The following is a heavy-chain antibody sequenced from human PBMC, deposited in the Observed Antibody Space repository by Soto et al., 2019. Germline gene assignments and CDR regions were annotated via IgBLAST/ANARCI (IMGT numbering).Heavy chain of an antibody. Sequence: PGGSLRLSCTGSGFTFSSYAMHWVRLAPGKGLEWVAVVSYDGSIENYADSVKGRFTISRDNSKNTLYLQMNSLRAEDTAVYYCASGDSPGAFDIWGQGTMVTVSS. V-gene: IGHV3-30*04. CDR1: GFTFSSYA. CDR3: ASGDSPGAFDI. D-gene: IGHD3-22*01. CDR2: VSYDGSIE. J-gene: IGHJ3*02.